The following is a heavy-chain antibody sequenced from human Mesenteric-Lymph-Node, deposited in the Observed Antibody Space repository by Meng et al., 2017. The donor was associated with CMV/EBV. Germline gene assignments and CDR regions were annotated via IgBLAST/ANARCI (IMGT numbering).Heavy chain of an antibody. CDR1: GFTFSSYT. Sequence: GGSLRLSCAASGFTFSSYTISWVRQAPGKGLEWVSLIYSGGSTTYYADSVKGRFIISRDNSKNTLYLQMNSLRAEDTAVYYCARGGQLVRVLDAMDVWGQGTTVTVSS. CDR2: IYSGGSTT. J-gene: IGHJ6*02. D-gene: IGHD6-13*01. V-gene: IGHV3-23*03. CDR3: ARGGQLVRVLDAMDV.